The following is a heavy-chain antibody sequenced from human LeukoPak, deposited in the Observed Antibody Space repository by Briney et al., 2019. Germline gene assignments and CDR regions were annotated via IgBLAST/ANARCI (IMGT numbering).Heavy chain of an antibody. CDR3: ARVWYYGSGSYYRGYYYYGMDV. CDR2: IYTSGGT. J-gene: IGHJ6*02. CDR1: GGSISSYY. D-gene: IGHD3-10*01. Sequence: PSETLSLTCTVSGGSISSYYWSWIRQPAGKGLEWIGRIYTSGGTNYNPSLKSRVTMSVDTSKNQFSLKLSSVTAADTAVYYCARVWYYGSGSYYRGYYYYGMDVWGQGTTVTVSS. V-gene: IGHV4-4*07.